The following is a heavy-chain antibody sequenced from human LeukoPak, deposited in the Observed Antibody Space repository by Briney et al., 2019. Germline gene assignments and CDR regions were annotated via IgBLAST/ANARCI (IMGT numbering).Heavy chain of an antibody. CDR3: ARDVLWSGSYFDY. D-gene: IGHD3-3*01. J-gene: IGHJ4*02. CDR1: GGSFSGYY. Sequence: SEXXSLTCAVYGGSFSGYYWSWIRQPPGKGLEWIGEINHSGSTNYNPSLKIRVTISVDTSKNQFSLKLSSVTAADTAVYYCARDVLWSGSYFDYWGQGTLVTVSS. V-gene: IGHV4-34*01. CDR2: INHSGST.